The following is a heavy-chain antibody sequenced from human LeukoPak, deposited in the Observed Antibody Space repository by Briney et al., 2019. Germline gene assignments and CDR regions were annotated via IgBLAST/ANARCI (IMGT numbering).Heavy chain of an antibody. Sequence: GSLRLSCAASGFTFSSYWMHWVRQAPGKGLVWVSRINSDGSSTSYADSVKGRFTISRDNAKNSLYLQMNSLRAEDTAVYYCARGVEMATINDYWGQGTLVTVSS. V-gene: IGHV3-74*01. CDR1: GFTFSSYW. CDR3: ARGVEMATINDY. J-gene: IGHJ4*02. CDR2: INSDGSST. D-gene: IGHD5-24*01.